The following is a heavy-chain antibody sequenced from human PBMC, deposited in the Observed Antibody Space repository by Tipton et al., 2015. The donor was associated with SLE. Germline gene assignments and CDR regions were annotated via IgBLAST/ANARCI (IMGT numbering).Heavy chain of an antibody. Sequence: TLSLTCAVSGGSISSGGYSWSWIRQPPGKGLEWIGYIYHSGSTYYNPSLKSRVTISVDTSKNQFSLKLSSVTAADTAVYYCARAPLTYYYDSSGYSPFDYWGQGTLVTVSS. CDR1: GGSISSGGYS. D-gene: IGHD3-22*01. V-gene: IGHV4-30-2*01. CDR3: ARAPLTYYYDSSGYSPFDY. CDR2: IYHSGST. J-gene: IGHJ4*02.